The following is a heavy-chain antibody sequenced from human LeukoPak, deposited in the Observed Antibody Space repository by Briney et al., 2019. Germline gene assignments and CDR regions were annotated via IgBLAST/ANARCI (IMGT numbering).Heavy chain of an antibody. Sequence: GGSLRLSCVASGFTFSDFDMNWVRQAPGKGLEWVSSISTSGSNTYYADSVKGRFTISRDNSKNTLYLQMNSLRAEDTAVYYCAKDLPKWELLLSYDYWGQGTLVTVSS. V-gene: IGHV3-23*01. CDR1: GFTFSDFD. CDR3: AKDLPKWELLLSYDY. D-gene: IGHD1-26*01. CDR2: ISTSGSNT. J-gene: IGHJ4*02.